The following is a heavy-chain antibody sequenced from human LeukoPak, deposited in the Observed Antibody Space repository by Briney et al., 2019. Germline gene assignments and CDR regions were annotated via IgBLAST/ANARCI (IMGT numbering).Heavy chain of an antibody. CDR3: ARHSGSGSLSRPFDP. CDR2: VYYTGST. V-gene: IGHV4-39*02. CDR1: GDSVTSGGFY. J-gene: IGHJ5*02. D-gene: IGHD3-10*01. Sequence: PLETLSLTCTVSGDSVTSGGFYWAWLRQPPGKGLEWIATVYYTGSTYYNPSLKSRVTISIDTSKNHFSLKLRSVVAPDTAVYYCARHSGSGSLSRPFDPWGQGTLVTVSS.